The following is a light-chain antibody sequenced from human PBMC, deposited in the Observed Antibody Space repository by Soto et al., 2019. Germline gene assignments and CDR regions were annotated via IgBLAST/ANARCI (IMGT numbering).Light chain of an antibody. CDR1: QGISTY. CDR3: QQLKSYTEWT. Sequence: IQLTQSPSSLSASVGDRVTITCRASQGISTYLAWYQQKPGKAPKLLIYAASTLQSGVPSRFSGSGSGTDFTLTISSLQPEDFATYYCQQLKSYTEWTFGQGTKVESK. V-gene: IGKV1-9*01. J-gene: IGKJ1*01. CDR2: AAS.